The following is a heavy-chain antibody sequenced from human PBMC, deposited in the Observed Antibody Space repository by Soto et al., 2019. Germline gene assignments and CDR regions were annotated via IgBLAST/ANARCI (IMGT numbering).Heavy chain of an antibody. CDR3: VRVELLWFGEEKGDYYYMDV. D-gene: IGHD3-10*01. V-gene: IGHV4-59*01. J-gene: IGHJ6*03. CDR1: GGSISSYY. Sequence: SETLSLTCTVSGGSISSYYWSWIRQPPGKKLEWIGYNYYSGSTNYNPSLKSRVTISVDTSKNQFSLKLSSVTAADTAVYYCVRVELLWFGEEKGDYYYMDVWGKGTTVTVSS. CDR2: NYYSGST.